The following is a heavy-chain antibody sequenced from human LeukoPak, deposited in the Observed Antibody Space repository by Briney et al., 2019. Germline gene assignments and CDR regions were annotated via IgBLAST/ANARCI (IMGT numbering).Heavy chain of an antibody. D-gene: IGHD2-2*01. CDR2: MNPNSGNT. Sequence: ASVKVSCKASGYTFTSYDINWVRQATGQGLEWMGWMNPNSGNTGYAQKFQARVTMTRNTSISTAYMELSSLRSEDTAVYYCARARAGVVPAADYYYYYMDVWGKGTTVTVSS. V-gene: IGHV1-8*01. J-gene: IGHJ6*03. CDR3: ARARAGVVPAADYYYYYMDV. CDR1: GYTFTSYD.